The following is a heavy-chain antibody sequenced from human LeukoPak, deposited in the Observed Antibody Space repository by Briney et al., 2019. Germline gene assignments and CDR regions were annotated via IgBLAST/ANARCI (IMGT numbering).Heavy chain of an antibody. CDR2: ISSSSSYI. CDR3: ASRTDTAMVTRDY. J-gene: IGHJ4*02. D-gene: IGHD5-18*01. V-gene: IGHV3-21*01. CDR1: GFTFSSYS. Sequence: SGGSLRLSCAASGFTFSSYSMNWVRQSPGKGLEWVSSISSSSSYIYYADSVKGRFTISRDNAKNSLYLQMNSLRAEDTAVYYCASRTDTAMVTRDYCGQGTLVTVSS.